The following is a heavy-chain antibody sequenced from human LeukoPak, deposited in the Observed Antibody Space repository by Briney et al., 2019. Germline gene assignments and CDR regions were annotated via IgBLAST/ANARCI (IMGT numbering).Heavy chain of an antibody. D-gene: IGHD3-10*01. J-gene: IGHJ6*03. V-gene: IGHV4-39*01. CDR1: GGSISSSSYY. CDR2: IYYSGST. CDR3: ARLRLLYYYMDV. Sequence: PSETLSLTCTVSGGSISSSSYYWGWIRQPPGKGLEWIGSIYYSGSTYYNPSLKSRVTISVDTSKNQFSLKLSSVTAVDTAVYYCARLRLLYYYMDVWGKGTTVTVSS.